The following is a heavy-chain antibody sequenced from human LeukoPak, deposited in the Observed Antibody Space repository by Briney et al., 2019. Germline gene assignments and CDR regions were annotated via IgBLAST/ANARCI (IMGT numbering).Heavy chain of an antibody. D-gene: IGHD2-21*01. CDR3: AREGDYCGGDCWYFDY. CDR1: GGSISSGSYY. CDR2: IYTSGST. V-gene: IGHV4-61*02. Sequence: PSETLSLTCTVSGGSISSGSYYWSWIRQPAGKGLEWVGRIYTSGSTNYNPSLKSRVTISVGTSKNQFSLKLSSVTAADTAVYYCAREGDYCGGDCWYFDYWGQGTLVTVSS. J-gene: IGHJ4*02.